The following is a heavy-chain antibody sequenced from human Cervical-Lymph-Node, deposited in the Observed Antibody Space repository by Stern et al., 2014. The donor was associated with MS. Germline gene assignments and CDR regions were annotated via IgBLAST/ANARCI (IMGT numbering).Heavy chain of an antibody. CDR2: IEWDDEK. D-gene: IGHD6-19*01. CDR3: ARSHGSSGWYAY. CDR1: GFSLSTSGMS. Sequence: QVTLRESVPALVKPTQTLTLTCSFSGFSLSTSGMSVTWIRQSPGKALEWLALIEWDDEKYYNTSLRTRLAISKDTSKNQVVLTMTNMDPVDTGTYYCARSHGSSGWYAYWGQGTLVTVSS. J-gene: IGHJ4*02. V-gene: IGHV2-70*01.